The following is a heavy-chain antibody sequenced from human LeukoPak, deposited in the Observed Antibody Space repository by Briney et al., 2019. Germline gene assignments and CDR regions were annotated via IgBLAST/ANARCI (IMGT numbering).Heavy chain of an antibody. J-gene: IGHJ4*02. D-gene: IGHD5-18*01. CDR1: GFTFSSYA. Sequence: GRSLRLSCAASGFTFSSYAMHWVRQAPGKGLEWVTVISYDGSNKYYADSVKGRFTISRDNSKNTLYLQMNSLRAEDTAVYYCASTVDTAMVHKYYFDYWGQGTLVTVSS. CDR3: ASTVDTAMVHKYYFDY. V-gene: IGHV3-30-3*01. CDR2: ISYDGSNK.